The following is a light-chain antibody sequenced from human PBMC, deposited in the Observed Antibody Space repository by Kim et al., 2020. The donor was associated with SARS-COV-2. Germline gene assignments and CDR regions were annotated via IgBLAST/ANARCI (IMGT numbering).Light chain of an antibody. Sequence: VALRQTVRSTNRGDILRSYYASWYQKKPGLAPVRVIYGKNNGPSGIPERFTGTSTGNTASLTITGAQAEDEADYYCNSRDSSGDVVFGGGAQLAVL. CDR2: GKN. J-gene: IGLJ2*01. CDR1: ILRSYY. V-gene: IGLV3-19*01. CDR3: NSRDSSGDVV.